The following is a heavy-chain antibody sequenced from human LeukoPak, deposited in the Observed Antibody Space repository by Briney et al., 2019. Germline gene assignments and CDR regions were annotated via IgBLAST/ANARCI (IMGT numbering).Heavy chain of an antibody. CDR3: ERDGGHGGDLDY. D-gene: IGHD2-21*02. CDR1: GFTFTTYW. CDR2: IKQDGSEK. J-gene: IGHJ4*02. Sequence: GGSLRLSCAASGFTFTTYWMNWVRQAPGEGLEWVANIKQDGSEKYYVDSAKGRFTISRDNGKNSLYLQMNSLRAEDTAAYYCERDGGHGGDLDYWGQGTLVTVSS. V-gene: IGHV3-7*01.